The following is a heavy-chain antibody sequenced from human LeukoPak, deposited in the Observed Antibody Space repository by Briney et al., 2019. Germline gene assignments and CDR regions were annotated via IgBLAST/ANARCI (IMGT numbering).Heavy chain of an antibody. CDR1: GGSFSGYY. V-gene: IGHV4-34*01. CDR3: ARGSLTFDY. J-gene: IGHJ4*02. Sequence: SETLSLTCAVYGGSFSGYYWSWIRQPPGKGLEWIGEINHSGSTNYNPSLKSRVTISVDTSKNQFFLKLSSVTAADTAVYYCARGSLTFDYWGQGTLVTVSS. CDR2: INHSGST.